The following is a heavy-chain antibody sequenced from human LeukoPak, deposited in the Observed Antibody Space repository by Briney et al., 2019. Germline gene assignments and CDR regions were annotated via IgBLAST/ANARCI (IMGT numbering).Heavy chain of an antibody. J-gene: IGHJ4*02. V-gene: IGHV3-30*03. CDR2: ISDDGNTE. CDR1: GFTFSSYG. CDR3: ARGPNSNWSGLDF. Sequence: GGSLRLSCAASGFTFSSYGMHWVRQGPGKGLEWVALISDDGNTEFYADSVKGRFTISRGNSKNTLYLQVNNLRAEDTAVYYCARGPNSNWSGLDFWGQGTLLTVSS. D-gene: IGHD6-6*01.